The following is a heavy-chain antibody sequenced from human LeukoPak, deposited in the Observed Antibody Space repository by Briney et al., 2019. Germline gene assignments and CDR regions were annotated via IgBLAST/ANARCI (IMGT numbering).Heavy chain of an antibody. CDR3: ATRMYVLRYAIDY. D-gene: IGHD3-9*01. Sequence: PSETLSLTCAVYGGSFSGYYWNWIRQPPGKGLEWIGEINNSGSTNYNPSLKSRVTISVDTSKNQFSLKLSSVTAADTAVYYCATRMYVLRYAIDYWGQGTLVTVSS. J-gene: IGHJ4*02. CDR2: INNSGST. V-gene: IGHV4-34*01. CDR1: GGSFSGYY.